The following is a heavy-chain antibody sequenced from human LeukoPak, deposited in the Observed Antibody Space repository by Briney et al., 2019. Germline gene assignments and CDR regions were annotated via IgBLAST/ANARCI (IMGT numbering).Heavy chain of an antibody. Sequence: GGSLRLSCAASGFTFSSYWMSWVRQAPGKGLEWVAYIQYDGSNEQYADSVKGRFSISRDSSKNILYLQMNSLRAEDTAVYYCAKDRCSNGIGCYYYYMDVWGKGTTVTISS. D-gene: IGHD2-8*01. V-gene: IGHV3-30*02. CDR2: IQYDGSNE. CDR3: AKDRCSNGIGCYYYYMDV. J-gene: IGHJ6*03. CDR1: GFTFSSYW.